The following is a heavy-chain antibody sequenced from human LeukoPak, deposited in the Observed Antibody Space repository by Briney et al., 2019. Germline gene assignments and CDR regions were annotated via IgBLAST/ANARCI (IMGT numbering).Heavy chain of an antibody. CDR2: ISYDGSNK. J-gene: IGHJ6*02. CDR1: GFTFSSYG. CDR3: AKASSKLVLGMDV. V-gene: IGHV3-30*18. D-gene: IGHD6-6*01. Sequence: GRSLRLSCAASGFTFSSYGMHWVRQAPGKGLEWVAVISYDGSNKYYADSVKGRFTISRDNSKNTLYLQMNSLRAEDTAVYYCAKASSKLVLGMDVWGQGTTVTVSS.